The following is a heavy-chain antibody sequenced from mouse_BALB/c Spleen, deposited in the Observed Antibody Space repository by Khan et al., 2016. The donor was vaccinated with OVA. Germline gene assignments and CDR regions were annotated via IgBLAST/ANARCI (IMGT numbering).Heavy chain of an antibody. J-gene: IGHJ2*01. CDR2: INPTSGYT. Sequence: QVQLKQSGAELAQPGASVKMSCKASGYTFTSYWMHWINQRPGQGLQWIGYINPTSGYTDYNQKFKNKATLIADKSSSTAYMQLSSLTSDDSAVYYCARDRIDYWGQGTALTVSS. V-gene: IGHV1-7*01. CDR3: ARDRIDY. CDR1: GYTFTSYW.